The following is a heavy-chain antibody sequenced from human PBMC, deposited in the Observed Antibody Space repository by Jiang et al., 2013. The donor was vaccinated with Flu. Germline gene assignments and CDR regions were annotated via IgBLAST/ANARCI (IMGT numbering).Heavy chain of an antibody. Sequence: QTLSLTCAISGDSVSSNSAAWNWIRQSPSRGFEWLGRTYYRTKFFSDYALSVRGRITVNPDPSKNHFSLQMTSLTPEDTAVYYCARGDYYDSRGAFDYWGQGTLVTVSS. D-gene: IGHD3-22*01. CDR1: GDSVSSNSAA. J-gene: IGHJ4*02. V-gene: IGHV6-1*01. CDR3: ARGDYYDSRGAFDY. CDR2: TYYRTKFFS.